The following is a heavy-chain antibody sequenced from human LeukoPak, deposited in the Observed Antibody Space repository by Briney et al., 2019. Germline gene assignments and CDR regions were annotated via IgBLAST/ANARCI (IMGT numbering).Heavy chain of an antibody. Sequence: GGALRLSCAAPGFTVSNNYMRWGRQAPGKGLEWVSSIYSGGATKYADSVKGRFTIPRDNSKNTLYLQMNSLRPEDTAVYYCARDREGPWGQGTLVTVSS. CDR3: ARDREGP. CDR2: IYSGGAT. J-gene: IGHJ5*02. D-gene: IGHD1-26*01. V-gene: IGHV3-53*01. CDR1: GFTVSNNY.